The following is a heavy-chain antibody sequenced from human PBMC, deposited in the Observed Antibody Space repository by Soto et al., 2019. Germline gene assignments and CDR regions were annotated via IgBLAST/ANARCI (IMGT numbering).Heavy chain of an antibody. CDR2: INGRSNYV. D-gene: IGHD1-26*01. Sequence: EVQVVESGGGLVKPGGSLRLSCVFSGFTFSTYTMNWVRQAPGKGLEWVSSINGRSNYVYYADSVKGRFTISRDNAKNSLYLQMNRRRAEDTAIYYGAREDGVVGSSSAVGHWGLGTLVTVSS. CDR3: AREDGVVGSSSAVGH. J-gene: IGHJ4*02. CDR1: GFTFSTYT. V-gene: IGHV3-21*01.